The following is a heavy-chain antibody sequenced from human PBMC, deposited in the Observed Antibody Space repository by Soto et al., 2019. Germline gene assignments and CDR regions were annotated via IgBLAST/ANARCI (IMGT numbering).Heavy chain of an antibody. D-gene: IGHD3-9*01. CDR2: IYYSGST. Sequence: SETLSLTCTVSGGSISSSSYYWGWIRQPPGKGLEWIGSIYYSGSTYYNPSLKSRVTISVDTSKNQFSLKLSSVTAADTAVYYCARHAAPYYDILTGYLRTNWFDPWGQGTLVTVSS. CDR1: GGSISSSSYY. V-gene: IGHV4-39*01. CDR3: ARHAAPYYDILTGYLRTNWFDP. J-gene: IGHJ5*02.